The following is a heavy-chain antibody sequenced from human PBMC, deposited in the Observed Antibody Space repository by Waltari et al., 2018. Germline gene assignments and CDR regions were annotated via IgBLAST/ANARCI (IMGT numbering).Heavy chain of an antibody. Sequence: EVQLVESGGGLVKPGGSLRLSCAASGFTFSSYSMNWVRQAPGKGLEWVSSIRSSSMYINYADSVKGRFTSSRDNAKNSLYLQMNSLRAEDTAVYYCARDPTTENSYYYGMDVWGQGTTVTVSS. CDR3: ARDPTTENSYYYGMDV. V-gene: IGHV3-21*01. CDR1: GFTFSSYS. CDR2: IRSSSMYI. J-gene: IGHJ6*02. D-gene: IGHD4-4*01.